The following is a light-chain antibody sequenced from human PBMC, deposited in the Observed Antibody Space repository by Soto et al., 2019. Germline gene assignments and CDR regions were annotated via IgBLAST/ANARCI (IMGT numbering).Light chain of an antibody. CDR2: DVT. J-gene: IGLJ2*01. Sequence: QSALTQPPSASGSPGQSGTISCTGTSSDVGGYNFVSWYQQHPGKAPKLMIYDVTERPSGVPDRFSGSKSGNTASLTVSGLQGEYEADYYCTSYAGSNIPVVFGGGTKLTVL. V-gene: IGLV2-8*01. CDR3: TSYAGSNIPVV. CDR1: SSDVGGYNF.